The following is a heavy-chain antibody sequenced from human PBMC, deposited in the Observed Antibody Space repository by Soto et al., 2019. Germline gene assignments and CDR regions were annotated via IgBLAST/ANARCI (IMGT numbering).Heavy chain of an antibody. CDR2: IIPMFGTA. V-gene: IGHV1-69*01. J-gene: IGHJ4*02. CDR1: GGTFSSYA. CDR3: AREWNYYDSSGYPGYDY. Sequence: QVQLVQSGAEVKKPGSSVKVSCKASGGTFSSYAISWVRQAPGQGLEWMGGIIPMFGTANYAQKFQGRGTITADESTSTAYMELSSLRSEDTAVYYCAREWNYYDSSGYPGYDYWGQGTLVTVSS. D-gene: IGHD3-22*01.